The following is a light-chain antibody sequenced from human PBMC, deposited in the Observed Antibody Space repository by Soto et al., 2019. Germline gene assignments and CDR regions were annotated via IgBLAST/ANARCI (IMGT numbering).Light chain of an antibody. CDR2: DAS. J-gene: IGKJ3*01. V-gene: IGKV1-33*01. CDR3: HQYYNLPVT. CDR1: QDISNY. Sequence: DIQMTQSPSSLSASVGDRVTITCQASQDISNYLNWYQQKPGKAPKLQIYDASNLETEVQSRFSGSGSGTDFTFAISSLQPEDIATYYCHQYYNLPVTFGRGTKVDI.